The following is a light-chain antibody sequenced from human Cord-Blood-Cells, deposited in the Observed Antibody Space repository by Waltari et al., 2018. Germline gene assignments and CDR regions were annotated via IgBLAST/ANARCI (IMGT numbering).Light chain of an antibody. J-gene: IGKJ4*01. V-gene: IGKV4-1*01. CDR2: WAS. CDR3: QQYYSTPLT. CDR1: QRVFYSSNNKNY. Sequence: DIVMNQSPDSLAVSLGERATINCKSSQRVFYSSNNKNYLAWYQQKPGQPPKLLIYWASTRESGVPDRFSGSGSGTDFTLTISSLQAEDVAVYYCQQYYSTPLTFGGGTKVEIK.